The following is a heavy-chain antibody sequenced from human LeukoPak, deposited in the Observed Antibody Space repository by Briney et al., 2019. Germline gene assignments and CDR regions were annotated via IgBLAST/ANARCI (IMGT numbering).Heavy chain of an antibody. V-gene: IGHV4-61*01. CDR2: IYYSGST. J-gene: IGHJ3*02. CDR1: GGSVSSGTYY. D-gene: IGHD3-9*01. CDR3: AGDRTGYADSFDM. Sequence: SETLSLTCTVSGGSVSSGTYYWSWIRQPPGKGLEWIGYIYYSGSTNYNPSLQSRVIISVDTSKNQFSLKLSSVTAADTAVYYCAGDRTGYADSFDMWGQGTEVTVS.